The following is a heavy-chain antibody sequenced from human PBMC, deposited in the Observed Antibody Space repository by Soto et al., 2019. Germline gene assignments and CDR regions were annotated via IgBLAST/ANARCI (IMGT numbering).Heavy chain of an antibody. CDR2: IYYSGST. Sequence: SETLSLTCTVSGGSISSGGYYWSWIRQHPGKGLEWIGYIYYSGSTYYNPSLKSRVTISVDTSKNQFSLKLSSVTAADTAVYYCARASGIANWFDPWGQGTLVTVSS. CDR3: ARASGIANWFDP. D-gene: IGHD6-13*01. V-gene: IGHV4-31*03. J-gene: IGHJ5*02. CDR1: GGSISSGGYY.